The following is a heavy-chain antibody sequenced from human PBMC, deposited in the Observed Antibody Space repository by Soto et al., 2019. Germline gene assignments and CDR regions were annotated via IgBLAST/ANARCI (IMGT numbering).Heavy chain of an antibody. CDR3: ARKPSVVPPPRGYCSSTSCYEVIGYYGMDV. CDR1: GGSISSSSYY. Sequence: PSETLSLTCTVSGGSISSSSYYWGWIRQPPGKGLEWIGSIYYSGSTYYNPSLKSRVTISVDTSKNQFSLKLSSVTAADTAVYYCARKPSVVPPPRGYCSSTSCYEVIGYYGMDVWGQGTTVTVSS. CDR2: IYYSGST. J-gene: IGHJ6*02. D-gene: IGHD2-2*03. V-gene: IGHV4-39*01.